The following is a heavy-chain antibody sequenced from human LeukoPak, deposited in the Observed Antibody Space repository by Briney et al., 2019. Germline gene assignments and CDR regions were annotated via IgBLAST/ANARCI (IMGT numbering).Heavy chain of an antibody. CDR2: IYTSGST. V-gene: IGHV4-61*02. CDR1: GGAISSGSYY. D-gene: IGHD2/OR15-2a*01. Sequence: SETLSLTCTVSGGAISSGSYYWSWIRQPAGKGLEWIGRIYTSGSTSYNPSLKSRVTISVDTSKNQFSLKLSSVTAADTAVYYCARDLGFSTYYFDYWGQGTLVTVSS. CDR3: ARDLGFSTYYFDY. J-gene: IGHJ4*02.